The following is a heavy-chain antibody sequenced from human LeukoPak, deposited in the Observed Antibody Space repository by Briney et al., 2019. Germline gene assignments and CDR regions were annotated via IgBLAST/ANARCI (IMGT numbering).Heavy chain of an antibody. CDR2: IYYSGST. J-gene: IGHJ4*02. CDR3: ARQEIHSSSWEYFDY. D-gene: IGHD6-13*01. V-gene: IGHV4-39*01. CDR1: GGSISSSSYY. Sequence: SETLSLTCTVSGGSISSSSYYWGWIRQPPGKGLEWIGSIYYSGSTYYNPSPKSRVTISVDTSKNQFSLKLSSVTAADTAVYYCARQEIHSSSWEYFDYWGQGTLVTVSS.